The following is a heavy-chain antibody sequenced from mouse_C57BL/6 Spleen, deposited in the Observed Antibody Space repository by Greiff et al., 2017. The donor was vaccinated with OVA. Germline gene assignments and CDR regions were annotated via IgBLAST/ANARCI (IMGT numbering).Heavy chain of an antibody. CDR2: IYPGSGNT. CDR3: ARRGLRDYAMDY. D-gene: IGHD2-4*01. V-gene: IGHV1-76*01. CDR1: GYTFTDYY. J-gene: IGHJ4*01. Sequence: QVQLQQSGAELVRPGASVKLSCKASGYTFTDYYINWVKQRPGQGLEWIARIYPGSGNTYYNEKFKGKATLTAEKSSSTAYMQLSSLTSEDSAVYFCARRGLRDYAMDYWGQGTSVTVSS.